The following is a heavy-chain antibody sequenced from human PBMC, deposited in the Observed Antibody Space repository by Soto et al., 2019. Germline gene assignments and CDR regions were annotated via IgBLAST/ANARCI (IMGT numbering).Heavy chain of an antibody. CDR2: FDPEDGET. CDR1: GYTLTELS. J-gene: IGHJ5*02. V-gene: IGHV1-24*01. D-gene: IGHD3-9*01. Sequence: ASVKVSCKVSGYTLTELSMHWVRQAPGKGLEWMGGFDPEDGETIYAQKFQGRVTMTEDTSTDTAYMELSSLRSEDTAVYYCATTNDILTGYSWFDPWGQGTLVTVSS. CDR3: ATTNDILTGYSWFDP.